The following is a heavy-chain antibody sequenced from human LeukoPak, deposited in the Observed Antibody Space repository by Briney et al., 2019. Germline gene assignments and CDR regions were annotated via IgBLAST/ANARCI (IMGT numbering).Heavy chain of an antibody. CDR3: AKYGGNSGMAFDI. J-gene: IGHJ3*02. CDR1: GFTFSAHW. V-gene: IGHV3-7*01. D-gene: IGHD4-23*01. CDR2: INLDESAK. Sequence: GGSLRLSCAASGFTFSAHWMSWVRQAPGKGLEWVANINLDESAKRYMNSVKGRFTISRDNAKNSLYLQMNSLRADDTAVYYCAKYGGNSGMAFDIWGQGTVVTVSS.